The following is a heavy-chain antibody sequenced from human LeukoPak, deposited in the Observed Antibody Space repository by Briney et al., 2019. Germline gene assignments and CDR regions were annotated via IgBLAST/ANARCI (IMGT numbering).Heavy chain of an antibody. CDR1: GFTFDDYG. D-gene: IGHD3-10*01. CDR3: AKDISRGSDWVGEGFDY. V-gene: IGHV3-20*04. Sequence: GGSLRLSCAASGFTFDDYGMSWVRQTPRKGLEWVSGINLNGGSTGYADSVKGRFTISRDNAKNSLSLQMNSLRAEDMALYYCAKDISRGSDWVGEGFDYWGQGTLVTVSS. CDR2: INLNGGST. J-gene: IGHJ4*02.